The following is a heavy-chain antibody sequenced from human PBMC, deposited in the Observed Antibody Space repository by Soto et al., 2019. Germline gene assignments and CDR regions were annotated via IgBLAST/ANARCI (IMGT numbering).Heavy chain of an antibody. CDR1: GGSISSYY. V-gene: IGHV4-59*08. J-gene: IGHJ4*02. CDR3: ARHGLGLDY. CDR2: IHYSGST. D-gene: IGHD1-26*01. Sequence: QVQLQESGPGLVKPSETLSLTCTVSGGSISSYYWSWIRQPPGKGLDYIGYIHYSGSTNYNPSLKGRVTLSLDTSKNQFSLKLSSVTAADTAGYFCARHGLGLDYWGQGTLVTVSS.